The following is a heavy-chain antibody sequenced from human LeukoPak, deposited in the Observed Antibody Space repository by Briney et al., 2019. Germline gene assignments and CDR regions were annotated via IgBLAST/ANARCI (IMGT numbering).Heavy chain of an antibody. CDR2: INPNNGGI. CDR3: ATDCGGDCYSRY. J-gene: IGHJ4*02. V-gene: IGHV1-2*02. Sequence: GASVKVSCKASGYTFNDYYLHWARQAPGQGLEWMGWINPNNGGIKYARKFQGRVTMTRDTSISTAYMELSSLKSDDTAVYYCATDCGGDCYSRYWGQGTLVTVSS. D-gene: IGHD2-21*02. CDR1: GYTFNDYY.